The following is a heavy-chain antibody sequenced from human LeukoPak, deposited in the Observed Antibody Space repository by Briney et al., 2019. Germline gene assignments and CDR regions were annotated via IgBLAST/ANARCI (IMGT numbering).Heavy chain of an antibody. CDR2: IYYSGGT. V-gene: IGHV4-59*01. D-gene: IGHD6-13*01. CDR3: ARVAVSGYSSSWYDY. CDR1: GGSISSYY. J-gene: IGHJ4*02. Sequence: SETLSLTCTVSGGSISSYYWSWIRQPPGKGLEWIGYIYYSGGTNYNPSLKSRVTISVDTSKNQFSLKLTSVTAADTAVYYCARVAVSGYSSSWYDYWGQGTLVTVSS.